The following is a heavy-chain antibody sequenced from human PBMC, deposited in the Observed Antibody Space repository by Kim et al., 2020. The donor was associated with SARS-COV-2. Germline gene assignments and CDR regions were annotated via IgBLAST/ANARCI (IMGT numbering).Heavy chain of an antibody. CDR2: ISYDGSNK. CDR3: ARGRLVSKIRHWYFDL. V-gene: IGHV3-30*04. Sequence: LSLTCAASGFTFSSYAMHWVRQAPGKGLEWVAVISYDGSNKYYADSVKGRFTISRDNSKNTLYLQMNSLRAEDTAVYYCARGRLVSKIRHWYFDLWGRGTLVTVSS. J-gene: IGHJ2*01. D-gene: IGHD6-19*01. CDR1: GFTFSSYA.